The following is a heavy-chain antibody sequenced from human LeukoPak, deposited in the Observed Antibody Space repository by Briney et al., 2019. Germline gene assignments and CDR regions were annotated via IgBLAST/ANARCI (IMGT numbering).Heavy chain of an antibody. D-gene: IGHD1-26*01. CDR1: GFTFSSYG. V-gene: IGHV3-15*01. CDR2: IKSKTDGGTT. CDR3: ITDPGEWELLVDY. J-gene: IGHJ4*02. Sequence: GRSLRLSCAASGFTFSSYGMHWVRQAPGKGLEWVGRIKSKTDGGTTDYAAPVKGRFTISRDDSKNTLYLQMNSLKTEDTAVYYCITDPGEWELLVDYWGQGTLVTVSS.